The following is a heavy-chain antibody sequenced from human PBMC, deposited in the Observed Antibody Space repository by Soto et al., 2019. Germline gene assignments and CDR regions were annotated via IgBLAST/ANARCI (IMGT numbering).Heavy chain of an antibody. V-gene: IGHV3-21*01. D-gene: IGHD3-9*01. J-gene: IGHJ3*02. CDR3: ARGFGYDILTGSNPRSI. Sequence: EVQLVESGGGLVKPGGSLRLSCAASGFTFSSYSMNWVRQAPGKGLEWVSSISSSSSYIYYADSVKGRFTISRDNAKNSLYLQMNSLRDEDTAVYYCARGFGYDILTGSNPRSIWGQGTMVTVSS. CDR1: GFTFSSYS. CDR2: ISSSSSYI.